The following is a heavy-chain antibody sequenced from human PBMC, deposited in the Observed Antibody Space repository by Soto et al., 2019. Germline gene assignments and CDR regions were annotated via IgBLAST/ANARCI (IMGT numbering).Heavy chain of an antibody. CDR2: ISWNSGSI. CDR3: AKDIFVN. CDR1: GFTFDDYA. Sequence: EVQLVESWGGLVQPGRSLRLSCAASGFTFDDYAMHWVRQAPGKGLEWVSGISWNSGSIGYADSVKGRFTISRDNAKNSLYLQMNSLRAEDTALYYCAKDIFVNWGQGALVTVSS. J-gene: IGHJ4*02. V-gene: IGHV3-9*01.